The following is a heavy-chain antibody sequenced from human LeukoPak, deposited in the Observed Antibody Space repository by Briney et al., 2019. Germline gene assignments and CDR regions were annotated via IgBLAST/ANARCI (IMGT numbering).Heavy chain of an antibody. Sequence: GGSLRLSCAASGFTFSSYSMNWVRQAPGKGLEWVSSISSSSSYIYYADSVKGRFAISRDNAKNSLYLQMNSLRAEDTAVYYCAREVRNAFDIWGQGTMVTVSS. CDR1: GFTFSSYS. J-gene: IGHJ3*02. CDR3: AREVRNAFDI. CDR2: ISSSSSYI. V-gene: IGHV3-21*01.